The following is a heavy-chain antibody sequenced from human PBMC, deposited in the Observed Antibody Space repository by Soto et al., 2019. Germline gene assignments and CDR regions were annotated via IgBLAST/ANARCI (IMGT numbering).Heavy chain of an antibody. V-gene: IGHV3-66*01. Sequence: GGSLRLSCAASGFTVSSNYMSWVRQAPGKGLEGISIIYSAGNTYYADSVKGRFTISRDNSKNTLYLQMNSLGAEDTAVYYCARDFVVGGPTINYYYGMDVWGQGTTVTVSS. J-gene: IGHJ6*02. CDR2: IYSAGNT. CDR3: ARDFVVGGPTINYYYGMDV. CDR1: GFTVSSNY. D-gene: IGHD1-26*01.